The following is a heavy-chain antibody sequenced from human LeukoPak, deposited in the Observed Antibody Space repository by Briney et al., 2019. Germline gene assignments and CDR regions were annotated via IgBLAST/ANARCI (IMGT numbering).Heavy chain of an antibody. CDR2: IYHSGST. CDR1: GYSISSGYY. J-gene: IGHJ6*03. V-gene: IGHV4-38-2*02. CDR3: ARVLDRVDYYYYMDV. D-gene: IGHD3-10*01. Sequence: SETLSLTCTVSGYSISSGYYWGWIRQPPGKGLEWIGSIYHSGSTYYNPSLKSRVTISVDTSKNQFSLKLSSVTAADTAVYYCARVLDRVDYYYYMDVWGKGTTVTISS.